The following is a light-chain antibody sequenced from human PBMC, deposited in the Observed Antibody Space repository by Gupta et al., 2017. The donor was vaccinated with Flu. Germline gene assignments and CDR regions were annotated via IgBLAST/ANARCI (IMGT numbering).Light chain of an antibody. J-gene: IGKJ5*01. V-gene: IGKV3-11*01. CDR3: QQRSNWPPT. Sequence: EIVLTQSPAPLSLSPGERATLSCRASQSVSSYLAWYQQKPGQAPRLLIYDATNRATGIPARFSGSGSGTDFTLTIGSLEPEDFAVYYCQQRSNWPPTFGQGTRLEIK. CDR2: DAT. CDR1: QSVSSY.